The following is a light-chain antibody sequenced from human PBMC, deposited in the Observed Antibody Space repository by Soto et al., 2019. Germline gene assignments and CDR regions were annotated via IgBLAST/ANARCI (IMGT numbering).Light chain of an antibody. CDR1: QIVLYSSNNRNY. J-gene: IGKJ4*01. CDR2: WAS. V-gene: IGKV4-1*01. Sequence: DIVMTQTPDSLAVSLCERVTINCKSSQIVLYSSNNRNYLAWYQQKPGQPPKLLIYWASTRESGVPDRFSGNGSGTDFTLTISSLQAEDVAVYYCQQYYNTPLTFGGGTKVDIK. CDR3: QQYYNTPLT.